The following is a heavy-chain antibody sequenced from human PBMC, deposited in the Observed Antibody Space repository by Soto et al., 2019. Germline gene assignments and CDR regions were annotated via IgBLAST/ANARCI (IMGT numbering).Heavy chain of an antibody. CDR3: ARRRVLWFGDIDYYYMDV. Sequence: SETLSLTCTVSGGSISSYYWSWIRQPPGKGLEWIGYIYYSGSTNYNPSLKSRVTISVDTSKNQFSLKLSSVTAADTAVYYCARRRVLWFGDIDYYYMDVWGKGTTDTVSS. CDR1: GGSISSYY. V-gene: IGHV4-59*08. J-gene: IGHJ6*03. CDR2: IYYSGST. D-gene: IGHD3-10*01.